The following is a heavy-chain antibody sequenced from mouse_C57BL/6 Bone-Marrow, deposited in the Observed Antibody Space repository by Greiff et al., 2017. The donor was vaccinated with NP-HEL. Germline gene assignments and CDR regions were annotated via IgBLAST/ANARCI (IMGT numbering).Heavy chain of an antibody. J-gene: IGHJ2*01. D-gene: IGHD1-1*01. CDR3: ARHYYGSSYYGY. CDR1: GYTFTSYW. Sequence: QVQLKQPGAELVKPGASVKLSCKASGYTFTSYWMHWVKQRPGRGLEWIGRIDPNSGGTKYNEKFKSKATLTVDKPSSTAYLQLSSLTSKDSAVYYCARHYYGSSYYGYWGQGTTLTVSS. CDR2: IDPNSGGT. V-gene: IGHV1-72*01.